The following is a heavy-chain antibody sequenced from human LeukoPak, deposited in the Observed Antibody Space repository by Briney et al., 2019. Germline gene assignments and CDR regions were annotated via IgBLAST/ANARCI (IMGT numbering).Heavy chain of an antibody. V-gene: IGHV4-38-2*02. Sequence: SETLSLTCTVSGGSISSYYGSWIRQPPGKGLEWIGSIYHSGSTYYNPSLKSRVTISVDTSKNQFSLKLSSVTAADTAVYYCARADYSSTWSHDYYYMDVWGKGTTVTVSS. J-gene: IGHJ6*03. D-gene: IGHD6-13*01. CDR3: ARADYSSTWSHDYYYMDV. CDR1: GGSISSYY. CDR2: IYHSGST.